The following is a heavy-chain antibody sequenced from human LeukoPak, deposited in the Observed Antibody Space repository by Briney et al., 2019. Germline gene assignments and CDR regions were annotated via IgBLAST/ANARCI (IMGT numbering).Heavy chain of an antibody. J-gene: IGHJ4*02. D-gene: IGHD7-27*01. V-gene: IGHV3-23*01. CDR3: AKDQNWEGGY. Sequence: GGSLRLSCAASGFTFSNYDMTWIRQAPGKGLEWVSVINYSGVSTNYADSVKGRFTISRDNSKNTVYLQMNSLRVEDTAVYYCAKDQNWEGGYWGQGTLVTVSS. CDR1: GFTFSNYD. CDR2: INYSGVST.